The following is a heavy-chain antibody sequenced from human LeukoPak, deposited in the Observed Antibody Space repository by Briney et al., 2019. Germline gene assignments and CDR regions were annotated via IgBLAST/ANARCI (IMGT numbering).Heavy chain of an antibody. Sequence: ASGKLSCKASGYTFTSYGISWVRQAPGQGLEWMGWISAYNGNTNYAQTLQGRVTMTTDTSTSTAYMELRSLRSDDTAVYYCARSGYCSSTSCARYFDLWGRGTLVTVSS. CDR1: GYTFTSYG. V-gene: IGHV1-18*01. D-gene: IGHD2-2*01. CDR2: ISAYNGNT. J-gene: IGHJ2*01. CDR3: ARSGYCSSTSCARYFDL.